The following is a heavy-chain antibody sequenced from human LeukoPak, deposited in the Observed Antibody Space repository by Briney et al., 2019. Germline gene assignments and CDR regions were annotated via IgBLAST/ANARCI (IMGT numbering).Heavy chain of an antibody. CDR2: IYYSGTT. Sequence: KASETLSLTCTVSGGSISSYYWSWIRQPPGKGLEWIGYIYYSGTTNYNPSLKSRVTISVDTSKNQFSLKLSSVTAADTAVYYCAKQQKWIQLWLPKYWGQGTLVTVSS. V-gene: IGHV4-59*01. D-gene: IGHD5-18*01. J-gene: IGHJ4*02. CDR3: AKQQKWIQLWLPKY. CDR1: GGSISSYY.